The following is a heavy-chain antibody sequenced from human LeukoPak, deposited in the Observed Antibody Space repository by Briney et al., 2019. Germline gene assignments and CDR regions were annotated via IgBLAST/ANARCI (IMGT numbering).Heavy chain of an antibody. V-gene: IGHV3-21*01. D-gene: IGHD6-13*01. J-gene: IGHJ5*02. CDR1: GFTFSSYS. CDR2: ISSSSSYI. Sequence: GGSLRLSCAASGFTFSSYSMNWVRQAPGKGLEWVPSISSSSSYIYYADSVKGRFTISRDNAKNSLYLQMNSLRAEDTAVYYCASNDVYSGNWFDPWGQGTLVTVSS. CDR3: ASNDVYSGNWFDP.